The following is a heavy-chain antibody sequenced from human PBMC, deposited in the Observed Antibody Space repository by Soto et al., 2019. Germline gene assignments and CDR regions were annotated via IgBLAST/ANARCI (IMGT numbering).Heavy chain of an antibody. Sequence: FSAASGFTFSRYWMHWVRQAPGKGLVWISRFNSDGSTASYADSVKGRFTISRDNAKNTLYLQMNSLRAEDTVVYYCAREYGSSRYSDSGGRETLVTV. CDR2: FNSDGSTA. CDR1: GFTFSRYW. J-gene: IGHJ4*02. D-gene: IGHD6-6*01. V-gene: IGHV3-74*01. CDR3: AREYGSSRYSDS.